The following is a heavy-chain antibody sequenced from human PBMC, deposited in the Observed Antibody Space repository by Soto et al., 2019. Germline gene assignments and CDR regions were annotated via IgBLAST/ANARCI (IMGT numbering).Heavy chain of an antibody. CDR3: ARGQLGHKYYADY. CDR1: GYTFTGYY. V-gene: IGHV1-2*02. D-gene: IGHD1-1*01. Sequence: QVQLVQSGAEVKKPGASVKVSCKASGYTFTGYYMHWVRQAPGQGLEWMGWINPNIGATNDAQKFQDRVTMTRDTSISTAYMELSRLRSDDTALYYCARGQLGHKYYADYWGQGTLVTVSS. J-gene: IGHJ4*02. CDR2: INPNIGAT.